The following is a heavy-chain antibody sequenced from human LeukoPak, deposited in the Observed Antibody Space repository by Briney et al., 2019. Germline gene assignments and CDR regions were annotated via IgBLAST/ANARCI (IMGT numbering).Heavy chain of an antibody. CDR1: GFTFGDYG. J-gene: IGHJ4*02. CDR2: IRKKAHDWTP. CDR3: TRAGGYDNYLDY. V-gene: IGHV3-49*04. D-gene: IGHD5-12*01. Sequence: GRSLRLSCTTSGFTFGDYGFNWVRQAPGKGLEWVGLIRKKAHDWTPQYAASVQGRFTISRDDSKGIAYLEMNSLKTEDTAVYYCTRAGGYDNYLDYWGQGTPVTVSS.